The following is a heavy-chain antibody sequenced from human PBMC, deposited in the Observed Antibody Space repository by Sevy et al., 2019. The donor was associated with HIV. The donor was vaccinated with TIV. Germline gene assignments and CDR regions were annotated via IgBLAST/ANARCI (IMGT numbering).Heavy chain of an antibody. CDR1: GFTFSSYG. V-gene: IGHV3-33*01. CDR3: ARGYYDLGGAFDI. D-gene: IGHD3-3*01. Sequence: GGSLRLSCAASGFTFSSYGMHWVRQAPGKGLEWVAVIWYDGSNKYYADSVKGRFTISRDNSKNTLYLQMNSLRAEDTAVDYWARGYYDLGGAFDIWGQGTIVTVSS. J-gene: IGHJ3*02. CDR2: IWYDGSNK.